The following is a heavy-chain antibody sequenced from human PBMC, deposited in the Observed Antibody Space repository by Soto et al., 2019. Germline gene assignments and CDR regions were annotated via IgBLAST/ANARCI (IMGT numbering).Heavy chain of an antibody. CDR3: ARGLPSSYAILTGWRIGNAFDI. CDR1: GGSIRSYY. Sequence: SETLSLTCTVAGGSIRSYYWSWIRQSPGKGLEWIGYIYYNGNTNYNPSLKSRVTISVDTSKNQFPLKMSSVTAADTAVYYCARGLPSSYAILTGWRIGNAFDIWGKGTTVPVSS. J-gene: IGHJ3*02. V-gene: IGHV4-59*01. D-gene: IGHD3-9*01. CDR2: IYYNGNT.